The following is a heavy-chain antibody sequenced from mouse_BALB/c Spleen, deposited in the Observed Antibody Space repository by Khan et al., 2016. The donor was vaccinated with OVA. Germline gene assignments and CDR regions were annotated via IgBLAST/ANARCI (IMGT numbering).Heavy chain of an antibody. CDR3: ARPPYFSYTLDH. CDR1: GYTFTNYG. J-gene: IGHJ4*01. D-gene: IGHD2-10*01. Sequence: QVQLKQSGPELKKPGETVKISCKASGYTFTNYGMNWVKQSPGKALKWMGWINTYTGEPTYADDFKGRFAFSLETSASTAYLQINNLKDEDTATDCCARPPYFSYTLDHWGQGTSVTVSS. CDR2: INTYTGEP. V-gene: IGHV9-3-1*01.